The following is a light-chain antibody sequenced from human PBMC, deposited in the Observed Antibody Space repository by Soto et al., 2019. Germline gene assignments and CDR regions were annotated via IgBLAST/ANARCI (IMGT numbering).Light chain of an antibody. CDR3: SSHTTSTTPV. J-gene: IGLJ3*02. CDR1: SSDVGAYNY. Sequence: QSVLTQPASVSGSPGQSITISCTGTSSDVGAYNYVSWYQQHPGKAPKLMIYDVSSRPSGVSNRFSGSKSVNTASLTISGLQAEDEAVYYCSSHTTSTTPVFGGGTKVTVL. CDR2: DVS. V-gene: IGLV2-14*01.